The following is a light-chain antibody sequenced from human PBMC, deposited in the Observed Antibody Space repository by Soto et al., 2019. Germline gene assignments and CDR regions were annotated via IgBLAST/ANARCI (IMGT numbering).Light chain of an antibody. CDR1: QSVSSTY. CDR2: GAS. V-gene: IGKV3-20*01. Sequence: EIVLTQSPGTLSLSPGEKATLSCRASQSVSSTYLAWYQQKPGKAPRLLIYGASSRTTGIPDRFSGSGSGTYFTLTILSLEPEDFAVYYCQQYGGSPRYTFGQGTKLEIK. J-gene: IGKJ2*01. CDR3: QQYGGSPRYT.